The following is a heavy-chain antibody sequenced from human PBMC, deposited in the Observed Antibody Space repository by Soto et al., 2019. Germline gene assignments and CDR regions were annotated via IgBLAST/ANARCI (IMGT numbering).Heavy chain of an antibody. V-gene: IGHV3-33*01. CDR3: ARDGPLLRFLEWLPFDYGMDV. J-gene: IGHJ6*02. D-gene: IGHD3-3*01. CDR2: IWYEGSNK. Sequence: GGSLRLSCAASGFTFSSYAMHWVRQAPGEGLEWVAVIWYEGSNKYYADSVKGRFTIARDNAKNTLYLQMNSLRAEDTAVYYCARDGPLLRFLEWLPFDYGMDVWGQGTTVTVSS. CDR1: GFTFSSYA.